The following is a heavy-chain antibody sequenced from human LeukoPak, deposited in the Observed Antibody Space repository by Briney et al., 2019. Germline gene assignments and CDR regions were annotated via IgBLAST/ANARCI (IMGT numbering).Heavy chain of an antibody. V-gene: IGHV1-2*02. CDR2: INPNSGGT. CDR1: GYTFTGYY. CDR3: ARNYYYGSGSYPFDY. J-gene: IGHJ4*02. D-gene: IGHD3-10*01. Sequence: ASVKVSCKASGYTFTGYYMHWVRQAPGQGLEWMGWINPNSGGTNYAQKFQGRVTMTRDTSISTAYMELSRLRPDDTAVYYCARNYYYGSGSYPFDYWGQGTLVTVSS.